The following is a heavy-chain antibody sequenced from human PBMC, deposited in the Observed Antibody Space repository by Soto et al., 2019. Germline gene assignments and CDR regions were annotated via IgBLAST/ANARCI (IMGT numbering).Heavy chain of an antibody. CDR3: ARFNDYGDYALDP. D-gene: IGHD4-17*01. CDR1: GGSISSGGYY. Sequence: PSETLSLTCTVSGGSISSGGYYWSWIRQHPGKGLEWIGYIYYSGSTYYNPSLKSRVTISVDTSKNQFSLKLSSVTAADTAVYYCARFNDYGDYALDPWGQGTLVTVSS. CDR2: IYYSGST. J-gene: IGHJ5*02. V-gene: IGHV4-31*03.